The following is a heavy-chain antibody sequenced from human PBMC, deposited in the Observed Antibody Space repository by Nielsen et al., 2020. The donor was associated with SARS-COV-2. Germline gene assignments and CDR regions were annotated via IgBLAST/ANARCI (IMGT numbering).Heavy chain of an antibody. J-gene: IGHJ4*02. V-gene: IGHV3-30-3*01. Sequence: GGSLRLSCAASGFTFSSYAMHWVRQAPGKGLEWVAVISYDGSNKYYADSVKGRFTISRDNSKNTLYLQMNSLRAEDTAVYYCARDRVTMIVDYWGQGTLVTVSS. CDR2: ISYDGSNK. CDR3: ARDRVTMIVDY. D-gene: IGHD3-22*01. CDR1: GFTFSSYA.